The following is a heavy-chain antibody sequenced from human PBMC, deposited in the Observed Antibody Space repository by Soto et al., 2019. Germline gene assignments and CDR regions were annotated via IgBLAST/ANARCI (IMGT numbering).Heavy chain of an antibody. V-gene: IGHV3-53*01. CDR1: GITVSSIY. J-gene: IGHJ4*02. D-gene: IGHD3-9*01. CDR2: LYTGGSA. CDR3: ARSFNDWTTYFDY. Sequence: GGSLRLSCAVSGITVSSIYMTWVRQAPGKGLEWVSVLYTGGSAYYGDSVKGRFTISRDSSTNTLYLQMNSLKVGDTAFYFCARSFNDWTTYFDYWSEGTLVTVSS.